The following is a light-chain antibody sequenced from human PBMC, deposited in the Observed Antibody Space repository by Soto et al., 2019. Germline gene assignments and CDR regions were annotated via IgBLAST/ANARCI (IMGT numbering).Light chain of an antibody. Sequence: QSVLTLSSSASASLGSSVKLTCTLSSGHSTYIIAWHQQQPGTAPRYLMKLEGSGSYNKGSGVPDRFSGSSSGADRYLTISNLTVEDEADYYWENWDINTHVVFGGGTKLTVL. CDR1: SGHSTYI. V-gene: IGLV4-60*02. CDR3: ENWDINTHVV. CDR2: LEGSGSY. J-gene: IGLJ2*01.